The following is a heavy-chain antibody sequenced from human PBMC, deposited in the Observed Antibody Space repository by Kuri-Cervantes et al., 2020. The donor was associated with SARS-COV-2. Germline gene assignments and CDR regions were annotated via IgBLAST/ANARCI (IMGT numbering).Heavy chain of an antibody. CDR2: IYYSGST. CDR1: GGSISSSSYY. V-gene: IGHV4-39*01. D-gene: IGHD5-24*01. Sequence: GSLRLSCTVSGGSISSSSYYWGWIRQPPGKGLEWIGSIYYSGSTYYNPSLKSRVTISVDTSKNQFSLKLSSVTAADTAVCYCARKVEMATISHWGQGTLVTVSS. CDR3: ARKVEMATISH. J-gene: IGHJ4*02.